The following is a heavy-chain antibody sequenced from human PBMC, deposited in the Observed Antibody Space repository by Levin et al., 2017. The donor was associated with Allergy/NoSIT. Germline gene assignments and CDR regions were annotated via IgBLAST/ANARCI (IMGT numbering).Heavy chain of an antibody. V-gene: IGHV3-74*01. D-gene: IGHD3-10*01. CDR1: GFTFSTYW. CDR3: ARDLRGGRDY. CDR2: INTDGSTT. Sequence: GGSLRLSCAASGFTFSTYWMHWVRQAPGKGLVWVSRINTDGSTTNYADSVKGRFTISRDNARNTLYLQMNSLRADDTAVYYCARDLRGGRDYWGQGTLVTVSS. J-gene: IGHJ4*02.